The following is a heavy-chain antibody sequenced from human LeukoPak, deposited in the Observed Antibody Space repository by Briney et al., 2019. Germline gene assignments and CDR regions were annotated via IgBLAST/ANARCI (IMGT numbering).Heavy chain of an antibody. CDR3: ARGSEYTSSTNYYFDY. CDR1: GFTFSSYW. V-gene: IGHV3-7*01. D-gene: IGHD6-6*01. Sequence: HPGGSLRLSCAASGFTFSSYWMSWVRQAPGKGLEWVANIKQGGSEKHYVDSVKGRFTISRDNAKKSLFLHMNSLRVEVTGVYYCARGSEYTSSTNYYFDYWGQGTLVTVSS. CDR2: IKQGGSEK. J-gene: IGHJ4*02.